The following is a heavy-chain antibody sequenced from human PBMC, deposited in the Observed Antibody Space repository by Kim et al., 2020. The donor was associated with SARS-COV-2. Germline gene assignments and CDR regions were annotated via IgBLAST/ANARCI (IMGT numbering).Heavy chain of an antibody. J-gene: IGHJ4*02. CDR3: ARTYYYGSGSYYLFDY. CDR2: IYYSGST. Sequence: SETLSLTCTVSGGSISSYYWSWIRQPPGKGLEWIGYIYYSGSTNYNPSLKSRVTISVDTSKNQFSLKLSSVTAADTAVYYCARTYYYGSGSYYLFDYWGQGTLVTVSS. V-gene: IGHV4-59*01. D-gene: IGHD3-10*01. CDR1: GGSISSYY.